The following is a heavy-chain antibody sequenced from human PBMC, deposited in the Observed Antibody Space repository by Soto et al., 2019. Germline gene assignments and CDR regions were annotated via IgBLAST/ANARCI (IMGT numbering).Heavy chain of an antibody. CDR1: GFTFSNNG. CDR3: TIVRVADSALDH. D-gene: IGHD3-10*02. Sequence: PVGSLRLSCVGSGFTFSNNGMHWVRQTPGKGLEWVAFMSYDGSDTFYADSVKGRFTISRDNSKNTLFLHMSNLRAEDTAMYYCTIVRVADSALDHWGQGTLVTVSS. CDR2: MSYDGSDT. J-gene: IGHJ4*02. V-gene: IGHV3-30*02.